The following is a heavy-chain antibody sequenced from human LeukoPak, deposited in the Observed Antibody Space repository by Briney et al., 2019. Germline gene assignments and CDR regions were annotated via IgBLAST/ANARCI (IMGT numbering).Heavy chain of an antibody. CDR1: GFTFSSYG. Sequence: PGGSLRLSCAASGFTFSSYGMHWVRQAPGKGLEWVAFIRYEGSNKYYADSVKGRFTISRDNSKNTLYLQMNSLRAEDTAVYYCAKELDYYYYMDVWGKGTTVTISS. J-gene: IGHJ6*03. CDR3: AKELDYYYYMDV. CDR2: IRYEGSNK. V-gene: IGHV3-30*02.